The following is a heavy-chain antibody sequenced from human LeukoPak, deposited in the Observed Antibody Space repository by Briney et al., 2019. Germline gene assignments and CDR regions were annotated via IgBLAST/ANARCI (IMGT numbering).Heavy chain of an antibody. CDR1: GGTFSSYA. D-gene: IGHD2-2*01. CDR2: IIPIFGTA. CDR3: ARVRLVPAAIFSGYYYYMDV. V-gene: IGHV1-69*05. J-gene: IGHJ6*03. Sequence: SVKVSCKASGGTFSSYAISWVRQAPGQGLEWMGGIIPIFGTANYARKFQGRVTITTDESTSTAYMELSSLRSEDTAVYYCARVRLVPAAIFSGYYYYMDVWGKGTTVTVSS.